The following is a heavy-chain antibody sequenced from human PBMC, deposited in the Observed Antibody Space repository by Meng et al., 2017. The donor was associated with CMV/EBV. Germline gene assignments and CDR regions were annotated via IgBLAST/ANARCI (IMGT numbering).Heavy chain of an antibody. CDR3: ARDPGRIAARPWY. Sequence: GESLKISCAASGFTFSSYSMNWVRQAPGKGLEWVSSISSSSSYIYYADSVKGRFTISRDNAKNSPYLQMNSLRAEDTAVYYCARDPGRIAARPWYWGQGTLVTVSS. CDR1: GFTFSSYS. V-gene: IGHV3-21*01. D-gene: IGHD6-6*01. J-gene: IGHJ4*02. CDR2: ISSSSSYI.